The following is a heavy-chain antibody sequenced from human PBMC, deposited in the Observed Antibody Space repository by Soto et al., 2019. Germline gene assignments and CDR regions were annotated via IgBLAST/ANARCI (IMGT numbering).Heavy chain of an antibody. V-gene: IGHV3-74*01. CDR1: GFTFSGYW. D-gene: IGHD4-17*01. Sequence: EVQLVESGGGLVQPGRSLRLSCAASGFTFSGYWMHWVRQAPGKGLVWVSRINMDGTTTNYADSVRGRFTISRDNAKNTVYLQMNSLRAEDTAVYYCAAAKFGDYCHSYWGQGALVTVSS. J-gene: IGHJ4*02. CDR2: INMDGTTT. CDR3: AAAKFGDYCHSY.